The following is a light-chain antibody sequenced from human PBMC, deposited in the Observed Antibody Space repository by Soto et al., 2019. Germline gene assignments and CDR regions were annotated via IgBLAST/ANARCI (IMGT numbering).Light chain of an antibody. Sequence: QSVLTQPASVSGSPGQSITISCTGTSTDVGRYNYVSWYQQHPGKAPKLMVYDVSNRPSWVSNRFSGSKSGITASLTISGLQAEDGADYYCTSYTSDSTYVFGTGTRSPS. CDR3: TSYTSDSTYV. CDR1: STDVGRYNY. J-gene: IGLJ1*01. CDR2: DVS. V-gene: IGLV2-14*01.